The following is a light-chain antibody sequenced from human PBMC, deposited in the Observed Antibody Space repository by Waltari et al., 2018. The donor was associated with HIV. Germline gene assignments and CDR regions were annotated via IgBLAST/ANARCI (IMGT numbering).Light chain of an antibody. CDR2: EVS. CDR3: CAYAGSTTYVI. Sequence: QSALTQPASVSGSPGQSITISCTGTSSDVGGYNLVSWYQQHPGKAPKLMIYEVSKRPSGGSNRFSGSKSGNTASLTISGLQAEEEADYYCCAYAGSTTYVIFGGGTKLTVL. J-gene: IGLJ2*01. CDR1: SSDVGGYNL. V-gene: IGLV2-23*02.